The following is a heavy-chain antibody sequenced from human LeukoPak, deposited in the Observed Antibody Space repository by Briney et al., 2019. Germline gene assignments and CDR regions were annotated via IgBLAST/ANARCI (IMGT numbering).Heavy chain of an antibody. Sequence: GGSLRLSCAASGFTFSDYEINWVRQAPGKGLEWVSCISTSGSTTYYADPVKGRFTISRDNAKNSLFLQMNTLTAEDTAVYYCARGALHVFDYWGQGTPVTVSS. CDR3: ARGALHVFDY. CDR2: ISTSGSTT. V-gene: IGHV3-48*03. J-gene: IGHJ4*02. D-gene: IGHD3-10*02. CDR1: GFTFSDYE.